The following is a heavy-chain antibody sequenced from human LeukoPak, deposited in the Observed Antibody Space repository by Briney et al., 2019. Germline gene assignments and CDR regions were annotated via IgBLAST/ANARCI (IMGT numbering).Heavy chain of an antibody. CDR3: ARVYSSGPFDS. CDR2: INPSGGST. Sequence: ASVKVSCKASGYTFTTYSMHWVRQAPGQGLEWMGIINPSGGSTIYSQKFQGRVTMTRDTSTSTVYMELSSLRSEDTAVYYCARVYSSGPFDSWGQGTLVTVCS. D-gene: IGHD5-18*01. J-gene: IGHJ4*02. CDR1: GYTFTTYS. V-gene: IGHV1-46*01.